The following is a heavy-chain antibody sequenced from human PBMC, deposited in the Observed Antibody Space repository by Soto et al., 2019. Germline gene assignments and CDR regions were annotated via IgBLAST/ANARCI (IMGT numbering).Heavy chain of an antibody. J-gene: IGHJ4*02. V-gene: IGHV4-34*01. CDR1: GGSFSGYY. CDR2: INHSGST. CDR3: VACDYGDYPRY. D-gene: IGHD4-17*01. Sequence: PSETLSLTCAVYGGSFSGYYWSWVRQSPRKGLERIGEINHSGSTNYNPSLKSRLTMPVDTSKNQFSLKLSSVTAADTALYYCVACDYGDYPRYCGAGTLLTVSS.